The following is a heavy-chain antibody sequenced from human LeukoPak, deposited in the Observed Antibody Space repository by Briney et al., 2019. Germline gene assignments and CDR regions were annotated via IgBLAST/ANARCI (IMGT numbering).Heavy chain of an antibody. J-gene: IGHJ1*01. CDR3: VREREGSNSEH. D-gene: IGHD1-26*01. CDR2: IKQDGSEK. Sequence: PGGSLRLSCAASGFTFSNYWMSWVRQAPGKGLEWVANIKQDGSEKYYVDSVKGRFTISRDGSKNTLYLQLNSLRTEDTAIYYCVREREGSNSEHWGQGTLVTVSS. CDR1: GFTFSNYW. V-gene: IGHV3-7*03.